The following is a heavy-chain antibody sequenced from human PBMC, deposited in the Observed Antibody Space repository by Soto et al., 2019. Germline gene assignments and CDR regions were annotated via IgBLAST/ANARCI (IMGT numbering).Heavy chain of an antibody. CDR2: TYYRSKWYN. V-gene: IGHV6-1*01. Sequence: SQTLSLTCAIYGDRVSSNSSAWNWIRLSPSRGLAWLGRTYYRSKWYNDSAVSVKSRLPINPDTSKNQFSLQLNSVTPEDTAVYYCARDPIAARPPHYYYDYAMDVWGQGTTVTVSS. J-gene: IGHJ6*02. CDR3: ARDPIAARPPHYYYDYAMDV. D-gene: IGHD6-6*01. CDR1: GDRVSSNSSA.